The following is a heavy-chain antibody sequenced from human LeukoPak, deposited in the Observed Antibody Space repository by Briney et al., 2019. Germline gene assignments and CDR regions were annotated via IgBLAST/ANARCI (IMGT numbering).Heavy chain of an antibody. CDR1: GYTLTGLS. Sequence: GASVKVSCKVSGYTLTGLSMHWVRQAPGKGLEWMGGFDPEDGETIYAQKFQGRVTMTEDTSTDTAYMELSSLRSEDTAVYYCATGRHYDYVWGSYRPLFDYWGQGTLVTVSS. J-gene: IGHJ4*02. CDR3: ATGRHYDYVWGSYRPLFDY. CDR2: FDPEDGET. D-gene: IGHD3-16*02. V-gene: IGHV1-24*01.